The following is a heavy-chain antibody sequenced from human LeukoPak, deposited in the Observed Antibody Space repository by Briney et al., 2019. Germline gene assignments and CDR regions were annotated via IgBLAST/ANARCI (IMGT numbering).Heavy chain of an antibody. CDR3: ATQRRSMLHIDY. D-gene: IGHD2-8*01. V-gene: IGHV4-39*07. CDR2: IHYSGST. CDR1: GGSISSSSYY. J-gene: IGHJ4*02. Sequence: TSETLSLTCTVSGGSISSSSYYWGWIRQPPGKGLEWIGSIHYSGSTYYNPSLKSRVTISVDTSKNQFSLKLSSVTAADTAVYYCATQRRSMLHIDYWGQGTLVTVSS.